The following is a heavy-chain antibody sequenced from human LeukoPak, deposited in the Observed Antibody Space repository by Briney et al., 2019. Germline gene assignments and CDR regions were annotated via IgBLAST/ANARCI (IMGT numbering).Heavy chain of an antibody. D-gene: IGHD3-10*01. CDR2: INHSGGT. CDR1: GGSFSGYY. CDR3: ARVWWMVRGVIPFDP. J-gene: IGHJ5*02. V-gene: IGHV4-34*01. Sequence: SETLSLTCAVYGGSFSGYYWSWIRQPPGKGLEWIGEINHSGGTNHNPSLKSRVTISVDTSKNQFSLKLSSVTAADTAVYYCARVWWMVRGVIPFDPWGQGTLVTVSS.